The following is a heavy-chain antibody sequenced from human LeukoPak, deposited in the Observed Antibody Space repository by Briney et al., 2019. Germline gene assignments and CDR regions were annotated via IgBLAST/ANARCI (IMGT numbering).Heavy chain of an antibody. J-gene: IGHJ4*02. V-gene: IGHV1-2*02. CDR2: INPKSGGT. CDR1: GYTFTDYY. Sequence: ASVKVSCKASGYTFTDYYIHWVRQAPGQGLEWMGWINPKSGGTNYAQKFQGRVTMTRDTSISTAYMELSRLRSDDTAVYYCARDPSYRYYFDYWGQGTLVIVSS. D-gene: IGHD3-16*02. CDR3: ARDPSYRYYFDY.